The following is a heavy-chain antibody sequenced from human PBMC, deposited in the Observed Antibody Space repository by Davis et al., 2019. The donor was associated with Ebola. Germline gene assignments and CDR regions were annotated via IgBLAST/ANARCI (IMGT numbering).Heavy chain of an antibody. CDR2: IRSKANSYAT. J-gene: IGHJ6*02. CDR1: GFTFSGSA. V-gene: IGHV3-73*01. CDR3: TRAGDYYYYGMDV. D-gene: IGHD6-19*01. Sequence: GESLKISCAASGFTFSGSAMHWVRQASGKGLEWVGRIRSKANSYATAYAASVKGRFTISRDDSKNTAYLQMNSLKTEDTAVYYCTRAGDYYYYGMDVWGQGTTVTVSS.